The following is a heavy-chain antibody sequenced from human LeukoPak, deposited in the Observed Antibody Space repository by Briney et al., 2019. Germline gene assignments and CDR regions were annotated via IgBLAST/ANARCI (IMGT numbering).Heavy chain of an antibody. D-gene: IGHD1-26*01. J-gene: IGHJ3*02. V-gene: IGHV3-72*01. Sequence: EGSLRLSCAASGFVFSDHYMDWVRQAPGKGLEWVGRTRNEANIYTTKYAASVKGRFTISRDDSKNSLYLQMNSLKTEDTAVYYCASPVGATTVRAFDIWGQGTMVTVSS. CDR2: TRNEANIYTT. CDR1: GFVFSDHY. CDR3: ASPVGATTVRAFDI.